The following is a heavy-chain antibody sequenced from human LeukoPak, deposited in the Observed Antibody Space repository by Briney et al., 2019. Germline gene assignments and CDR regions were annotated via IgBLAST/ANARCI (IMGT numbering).Heavy chain of an antibody. V-gene: IGHV3-23*01. CDR3: ATERNTIFGVANGGHEYFQH. J-gene: IGHJ1*01. CDR2: ISGSGGST. CDR1: GFTFSSYA. D-gene: IGHD3-3*01. Sequence: PGGSLRLSCAASGFTFSSYAMSWVRQAPGKGLEWVSAISGSGGSTYYADSVKGRFTISRDNSKNTLYLQMNSLRAEDTAVYYCATERNTIFGVANGGHEYFQHWGQGTLVTVSS.